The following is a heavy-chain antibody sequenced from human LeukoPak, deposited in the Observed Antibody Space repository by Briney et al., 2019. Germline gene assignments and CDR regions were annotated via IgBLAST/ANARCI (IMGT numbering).Heavy chain of an antibody. D-gene: IGHD5-24*01. CDR2: IHPGDSDT. J-gene: IGHJ4*02. CDR1: GYSFTSYW. V-gene: IGHV5-51*01. Sequence: GGSLKISCKGSGYSFTSYWIGWVRQMPGKGLEYRGIIHPGDSDTKYSPSFQGQVTISVDRSSSTAYIQWSRLKASDTAMYYCATHPGGLQSGFDNWGQGTLVTVSS. CDR3: ATHPGGLQSGFDN.